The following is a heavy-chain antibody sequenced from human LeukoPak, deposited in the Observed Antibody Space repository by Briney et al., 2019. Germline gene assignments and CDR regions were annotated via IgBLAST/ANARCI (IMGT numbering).Heavy chain of an antibody. CDR1: GFTFDDYA. V-gene: IGHV3-9*01. CDR2: ITWNGGTA. J-gene: IGHJ6*02. Sequence: QSGGSLRLSCVASGFTFDDYAMHWVRQAPGKGLEWVSSITWNGGTASYADSVRGRFTIFRDNAGNSLYLQMNSLSGVDTALYYCAKDRAPYSYSGLDVWGQGTSVTVSS. CDR3: AKDRAPYSYSGLDV.